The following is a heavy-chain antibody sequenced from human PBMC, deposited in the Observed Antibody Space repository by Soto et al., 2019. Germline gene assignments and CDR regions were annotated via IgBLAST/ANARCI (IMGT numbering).Heavy chain of an antibody. CDR1: GFTFSSYW. CDR2: IKQEGSEK. D-gene: IGHD3-10*01. CDR3: ARVMVRGGGSDV. V-gene: IGHV3-7*04. Sequence: EVQLVESGGGLVQPGGSLRLSCAASGFTFSSYWMSWVRQAPGKGLEWVANIKQEGSEKYYVDSVKGRFTIPRDNAKNALYPEMNSLRSDDTGVYYGARVMVRGGGSDVWGQGTTVTVSS. J-gene: IGHJ6*02.